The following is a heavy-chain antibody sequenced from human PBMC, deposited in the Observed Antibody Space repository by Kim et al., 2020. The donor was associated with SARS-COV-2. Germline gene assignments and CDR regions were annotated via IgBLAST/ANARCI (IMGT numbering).Heavy chain of an antibody. CDR1: GFTFSSYA. J-gene: IGHJ4*02. D-gene: IGHD3-22*01. CDR2: ISYDGSNK. Sequence: GGSLRLSCAASGFTFSSYAMHWVRQAPGKGLEWVAVISYDGSNKYYAASVKGRFTISRDNSKNTLYLQMNSLRAEDTAVYYCARDGDYYDSSGYYYALLGDYWGQGTLVTVSS. CDR3: ARDGDYYDSSGYYYALLGDY. V-gene: IGHV3-30-3*01.